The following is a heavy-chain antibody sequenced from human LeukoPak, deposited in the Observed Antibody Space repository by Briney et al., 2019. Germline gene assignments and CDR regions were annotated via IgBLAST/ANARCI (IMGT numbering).Heavy chain of an antibody. CDR3: ARGSAPYYDLFGSNNWFDP. Sequence: SETLSLTCTVSGGSISSSSYYWGWIRQPPGKGLEWIGSIYYSGSTYYNPSLKSRVTISVDTSKNQFSLKLSSVTAADTAVYYCARGSAPYYDLFGSNNWFDPWGQGTLVTVSS. V-gene: IGHV4-39*07. J-gene: IGHJ5*02. CDR1: GGSISSSSYY. D-gene: IGHD3-3*01. CDR2: IYYSGST.